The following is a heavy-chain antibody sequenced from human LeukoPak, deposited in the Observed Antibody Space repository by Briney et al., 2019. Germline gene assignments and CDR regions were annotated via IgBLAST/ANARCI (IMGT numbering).Heavy chain of an antibody. CDR2: INPNSGGT. D-gene: IGHD3-9*01. J-gene: IGHJ4*02. CDR1: GYTFTGYY. Sequence: GASVKVSCKASGYTFTGYYMHWVRQAPGQGLEWMGWINPNSGGTNYAQKFQGRVTMTRDTSISTAYMELSRLRSDDTAVYYCAREYYDTLTGYHDYWGQGTLVTVSS. CDR3: AREYYDTLTGYHDY. V-gene: IGHV1-2*02.